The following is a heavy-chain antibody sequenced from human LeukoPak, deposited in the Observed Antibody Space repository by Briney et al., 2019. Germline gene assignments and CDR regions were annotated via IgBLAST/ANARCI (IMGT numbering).Heavy chain of an antibody. Sequence: GGSLRLSCAASGFTFSSDAMSWVRQAPGKGLEWVSAISGSGGSTYYADSVKGRFTISRDNSKNTLYLQMNSLRAEDTAVYYCAKDLAVRGGIDYWGQGTLVTVSS. D-gene: IGHD3-10*01. J-gene: IGHJ4*02. V-gene: IGHV3-23*01. CDR2: ISGSGGST. CDR1: GFTFSSDA. CDR3: AKDLAVRGGIDY.